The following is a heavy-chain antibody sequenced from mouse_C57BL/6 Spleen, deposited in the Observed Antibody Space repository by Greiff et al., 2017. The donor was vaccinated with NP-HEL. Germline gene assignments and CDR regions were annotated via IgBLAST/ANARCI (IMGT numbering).Heavy chain of an antibody. V-gene: IGHV3-6*01. J-gene: IGHJ1*03. CDR3: AKVANHWYFDV. D-gene: IGHD1-1*01. CDR2: ISYDGSN. CDR1: GYSITSGYY. Sequence: EVKLVESGPGLVKPSQSLSLTCSVTGYSITSGYYWNWIRQFPGNKLEWMGYISYDGSNNYNPSLKNRISITRDTSKNQFFLKLNSVTTEDTATYYCAKVANHWYFDVWGTGTTVTVSS.